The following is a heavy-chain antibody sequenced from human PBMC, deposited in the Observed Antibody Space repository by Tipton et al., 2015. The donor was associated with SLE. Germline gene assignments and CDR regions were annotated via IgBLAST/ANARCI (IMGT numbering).Heavy chain of an antibody. CDR1: GFPFSAYS. CDR2: RIKSGTT. D-gene: IGHD6-6*01. V-gene: IGHV3-48*04. Sequence: SLRLPCAASGFPFSAYSLNWVRQAPGKGLEWISRIKSGTTYYADSVKGRFTSSRDNAKSSLYLQLNSLRTEDTALYYCVKGVDYSISSDFDHWGQGTLVTVSS. CDR3: VKGVDYSISSDFDH. J-gene: IGHJ4*02.